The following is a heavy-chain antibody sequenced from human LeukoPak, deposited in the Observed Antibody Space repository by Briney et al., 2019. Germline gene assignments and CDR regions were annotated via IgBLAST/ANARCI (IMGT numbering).Heavy chain of an antibody. CDR2: INHSGST. Sequence: SEPLSLTCTVSGGSITSDKYYWGWIRQPPGKGLEWIGEINHSGSTNYNPSLKSRVTISVDTSKNQFSLKLSSVTAADTAVYYCARFSGRRDGYIIYYFDYWGQGTLVTVSS. CDR3: ARFSGRRDGYIIYYFDY. J-gene: IGHJ4*02. V-gene: IGHV4-39*07. D-gene: IGHD5-24*01. CDR1: GGSITSDKYY.